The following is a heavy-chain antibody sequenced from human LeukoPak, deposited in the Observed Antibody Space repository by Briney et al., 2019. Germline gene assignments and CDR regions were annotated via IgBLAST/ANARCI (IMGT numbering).Heavy chain of an antibody. Sequence: PGGSLRLSCAASGFTFSSYSMNWVRQAPRKGLEWVSSIISSSSYIYYADSVKGRFTISRDNAKNSLYPQMSSLRAEDTAVYYGARERARRGEVSVDYWGQGTLVTVSS. CDR3: ARERARRGEVSVDY. CDR2: IISSSSYI. D-gene: IGHD3-10*01. J-gene: IGHJ4*02. V-gene: IGHV3-21*01. CDR1: GFTFSSYS.